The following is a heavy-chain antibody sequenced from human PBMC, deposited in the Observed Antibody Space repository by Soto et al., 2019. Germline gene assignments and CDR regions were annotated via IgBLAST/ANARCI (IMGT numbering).Heavy chain of an antibody. V-gene: IGHV3-30*18. CDR2: ISYEGDNK. J-gene: IGHJ6*03. D-gene: IGHD3-3*01. Sequence: QVQLVESGGGVVQAGRSLRLSCAASGLTFSPYAMHWARQAPGKGLEWVAVISYEGDNKYYPDSVKGRFTISRDNSKNTLYLQMNTLRPEDTAVYYCAKDRRYDFWSGYGGYMDVWGKGTTVIVSS. CDR3: AKDRRYDFWSGYGGYMDV. CDR1: GLTFSPYA.